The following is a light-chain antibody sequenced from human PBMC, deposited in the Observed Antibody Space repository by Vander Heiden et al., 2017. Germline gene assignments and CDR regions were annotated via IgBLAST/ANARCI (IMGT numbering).Light chain of an antibody. CDR3: QQRSNWPPLT. V-gene: IGKV3-11*01. J-gene: IGKJ4*01. CDR2: DAS. CDR1: QSVGDY. Sequence: EIVLTQSPATLSLSPGERATLSCRASQSVGDYLAWYQQKPGQAPRLLIYDASNRATGIPARFSGSGYGTAFTLTISSLEPEDFAVYYCQQRSNWPPLTFGGGTRVEIK.